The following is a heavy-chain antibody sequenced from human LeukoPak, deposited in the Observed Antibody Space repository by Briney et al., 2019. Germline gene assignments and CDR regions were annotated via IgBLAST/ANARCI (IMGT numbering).Heavy chain of an antibody. CDR2: INHSGST. CDR1: GGSFSGYY. Sequence: SETLSLTCAVYGGSFSGYYWSWIRQPPGKGLEWIGEINHSGSTNYNPSLKSRVTISVGTSKNQFSLKLSSVTAADTAVYYCAREPSGYYYDAFDIWGQGTMVTVSS. CDR3: AREPSGYYYDAFDI. D-gene: IGHD3-22*01. J-gene: IGHJ3*02. V-gene: IGHV4-34*01.